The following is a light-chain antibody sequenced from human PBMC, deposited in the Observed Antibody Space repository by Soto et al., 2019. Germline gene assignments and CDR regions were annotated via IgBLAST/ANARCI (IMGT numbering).Light chain of an antibody. CDR1: QDICAR. Sequence: SATVRHRTTITSRTSQDICARLAWSQQKPGKPSQYLIQAASILQSGVQSRFSGSGSGTEFILTINNLQPEDFASYFCLQVCSFPRTFGLGTKVDNK. J-gene: IGKJ1*01. CDR3: LQVCSFPRT. V-gene: IGKV1-12*01. CDR2: AAS.